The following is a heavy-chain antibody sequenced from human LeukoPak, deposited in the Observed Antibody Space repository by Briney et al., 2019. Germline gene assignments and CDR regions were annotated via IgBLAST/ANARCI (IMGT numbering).Heavy chain of an antibody. Sequence: PSETLSLTCTVSGGSVSSGSYYWSWIRQPPGKGLEWIGYIYYSGSTSYNPSLKSRVTISVNTFKNQFSLKLSSVTAADTAVYYCARLGLGVVVVAATPGGWFDPWGQGTLVTVSS. CDR1: GGSVSSGSYY. J-gene: IGHJ5*02. D-gene: IGHD2-15*01. V-gene: IGHV4-61*01. CDR2: IYYSGST. CDR3: ARLGLGVVVVAATPGGWFDP.